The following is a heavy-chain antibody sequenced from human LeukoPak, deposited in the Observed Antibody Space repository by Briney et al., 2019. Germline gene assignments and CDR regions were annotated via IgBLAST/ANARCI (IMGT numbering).Heavy chain of an antibody. CDR3: ARLTRRSGNYFDS. V-gene: IGHV4-59*01. CDR2: IYYGGST. D-gene: IGHD1-1*01. J-gene: IGHJ4*02. CDR1: GGSISSYY. Sequence: PSETLSLTCTVSGGSISSYYWSWIRQPPGKGLEWIGYIYYGGSTNYNPSLKSRVTISVDTSKSQFSLKLNSVTAADTAVYYCARLTRRSGNYFDSWGQGTLVTVSS.